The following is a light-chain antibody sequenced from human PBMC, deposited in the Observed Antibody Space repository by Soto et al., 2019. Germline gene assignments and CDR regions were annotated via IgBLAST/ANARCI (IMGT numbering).Light chain of an antibody. Sequence: QSVLTQPPSTSGTPGQRVTISCSGSSSNIGRNTVSWYQHLPGTAPKLLIYSNNRRPSGVPDRFSGSKSGTSASLAISGLQSEDEADYYCAAWDDSLNGFDVFGTGTQLTVL. CDR3: AAWDDSLNGFDV. V-gene: IGLV1-44*01. CDR1: SSNIGRNT. CDR2: SNN. J-gene: IGLJ1*01.